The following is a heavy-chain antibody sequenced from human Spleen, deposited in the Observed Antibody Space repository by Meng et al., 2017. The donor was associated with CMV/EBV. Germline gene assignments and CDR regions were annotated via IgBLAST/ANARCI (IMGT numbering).Heavy chain of an antibody. CDR2: IGTGGGT. CDR1: GFTFSSYA. V-gene: IGHV3/OR16-10*01. J-gene: IGHJ4*02. D-gene: IGHD3-10*01. CDR3: ARYYGSG. Sequence: SLRLSCAGSGFTFSSYAMHWVRQAPGKGLEWVSAIGTGGGTYYADSVKGRFTISRDNSKNTLYLQMNSLRAEDTAVYYCARYYGSGWGQGTLVTVSS.